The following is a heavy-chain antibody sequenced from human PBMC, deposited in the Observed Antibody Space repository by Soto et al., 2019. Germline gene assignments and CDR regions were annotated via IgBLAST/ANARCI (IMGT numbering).Heavy chain of an antibody. V-gene: IGHV3-48*01. CDR3: ASSLLTIFGVVDAFDI. Sequence: EVQLVESGGGLVQPGGSLRLSCAASGFTFSSYSMNWVRQAPGKGLEWVSYISSSSSTIYYADSVKGRFTISRDNAKNSRYLQMNSLRAEDTAVYYCASSLLTIFGVVDAFDIWGQETMVTASS. D-gene: IGHD3-3*01. CDR2: ISSSSSTI. CDR1: GFTFSSYS. J-gene: IGHJ3*02.